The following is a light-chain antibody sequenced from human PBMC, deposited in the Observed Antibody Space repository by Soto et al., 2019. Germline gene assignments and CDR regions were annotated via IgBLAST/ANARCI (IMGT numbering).Light chain of an antibody. Sequence: QSVLTQPPSASGSPGQSVTISCTGTSSDVGGYNYVSWYQQHPGKAPKVMIYEVSKRPSGVPDRFSGSKSGNTASLTVSGVQAEDEADYYCSSYAGSNNYVFGTGTKV. CDR3: SSYAGSNNYV. CDR1: SSDVGGYNY. CDR2: EVS. J-gene: IGLJ1*01. V-gene: IGLV2-8*01.